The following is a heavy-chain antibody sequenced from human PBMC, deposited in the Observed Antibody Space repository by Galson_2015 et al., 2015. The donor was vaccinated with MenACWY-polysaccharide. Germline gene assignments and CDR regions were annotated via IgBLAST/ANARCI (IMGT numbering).Heavy chain of an antibody. V-gene: IGHV1-2*02. D-gene: IGHD2-15*01. CDR3: ARELGGSCASPYNWFDS. CDR2: IDPDSGGT. CDR1: GYTFTGYS. Sequence: SVKVSCKASGYTFTGYSMHWVRQAPGKGLEWMGWIDPDSGGTNYAQKFQGRVTMTRDTSINTAYMELSRLRSEDTAVYYCARELGGSCASPYNWFDSWGQGTLVTVSS. J-gene: IGHJ5*01.